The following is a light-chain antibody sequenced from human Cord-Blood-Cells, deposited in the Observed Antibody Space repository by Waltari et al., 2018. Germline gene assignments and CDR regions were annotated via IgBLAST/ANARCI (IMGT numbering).Light chain of an antibody. J-gene: IGLJ2*01. CDR3: NARDSSGNHLV. Sequence: SSELTQDPAVSVALGQTVRITCQGDSLRSYYASWYQQKPGQAPVLVICGKNNRPSGIPDRFSGSSSGNTASLTITGAQAEDEADYSCNARDSSGNHLVFGGGTKLTV. CDR2: GKN. CDR1: SLRSYY. V-gene: IGLV3-19*01.